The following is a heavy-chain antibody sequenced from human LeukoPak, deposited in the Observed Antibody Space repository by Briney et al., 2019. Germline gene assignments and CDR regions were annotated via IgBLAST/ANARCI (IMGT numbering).Heavy chain of an antibody. CDR2: IYYSGST. V-gene: IGHV4-39*01. J-gene: IGHJ4*02. D-gene: IGHD6-6*01. CDR3: ARRQISSSSGYYFDY. CDR1: GGSISSSSYY. Sequence: SETLSLTCTVSGGSISSSSYYWGWIRQPPGKGLEWIGSIYYSGSTYYNPSLKSRVTISVDTSKNQFSLKLSSVTAADTAVYYCARRQISSSSGYYFDYWGQGTLVTVSS.